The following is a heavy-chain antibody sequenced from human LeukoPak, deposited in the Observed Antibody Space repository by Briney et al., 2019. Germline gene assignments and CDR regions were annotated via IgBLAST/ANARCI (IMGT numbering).Heavy chain of an antibody. CDR1: GYTFTGYY. Sequence: ASVKVSCKASGYTFTGYYIHWVQQAPGQGLEWMGWINPNGGDTNYAQKFQGRVTMTSDTSISTAYMEMSRLRFDDTAVYYCTCGGSGYLTLDYWGQGTLVTVSS. CDR2: INPNGGDT. D-gene: IGHD3-22*01. J-gene: IGHJ4*02. V-gene: IGHV1-2*02. CDR3: TCGGSGYLTLDY.